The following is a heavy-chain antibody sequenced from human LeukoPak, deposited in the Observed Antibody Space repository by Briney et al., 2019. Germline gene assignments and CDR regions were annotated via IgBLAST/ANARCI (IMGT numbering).Heavy chain of an antibody. CDR3: AREGPGVWFDP. J-gene: IGHJ5*02. D-gene: IGHD3-10*01. CDR1: GYTFTSYG. CDR2: IIPIFGTA. V-gene: IGHV1-69*05. Sequence: GASVKVSCKASGYTFTSYGISWVRQAPGQGLEWMGGIIPIFGTANYAQKSQGRVTITTDESTSTAYMELSSLRSEDTAVYYCAREGPGVWFDPWGQGTLVTVSS.